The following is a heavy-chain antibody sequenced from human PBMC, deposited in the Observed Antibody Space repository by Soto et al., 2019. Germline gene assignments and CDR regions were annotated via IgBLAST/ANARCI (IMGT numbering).Heavy chain of an antibody. J-gene: IGHJ4*02. Sequence: QVQLQESGPGLVKPSETLSLTCTVSGGSISSYYWSWIRQPPGKGLEWIGYIYYRGSTNYNPSPRGRVTISVDTSKNQFSLKLSSVTAADTAVYYCARVSGSYGYYFDYWGQGTLVTVSS. CDR3: ARVSGSYGYYFDY. CDR1: GGSISSYY. V-gene: IGHV4-59*01. CDR2: IYYRGST. D-gene: IGHD1-26*01.